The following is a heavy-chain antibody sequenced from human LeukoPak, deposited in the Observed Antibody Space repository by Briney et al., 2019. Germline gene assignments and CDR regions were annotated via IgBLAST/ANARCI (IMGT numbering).Heavy chain of an antibody. D-gene: IGHD3-22*01. CDR1: GGTFISYA. Sequence: SVKVSCKASGGTFISYAISWVRQAPGQGLEWMGGIIPIFGTANYAQKFQGRVTITADESTSTAYMELSSLRSEDTAVYYCASPTAYYYDSSGYPFDYWGQGTLVTVSS. V-gene: IGHV1-69*13. J-gene: IGHJ4*02. CDR2: IIPIFGTA. CDR3: ASPTAYYYDSSGYPFDY.